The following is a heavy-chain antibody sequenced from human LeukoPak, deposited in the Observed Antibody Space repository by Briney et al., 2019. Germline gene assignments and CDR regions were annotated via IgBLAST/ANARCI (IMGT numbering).Heavy chain of an antibody. J-gene: IGHJ4*02. D-gene: IGHD1-1*01. CDR2: ISSGSSTI. Sequence: PGGSLRLSCAASGFTFGDYTMNWVRQAPGRGLEWVSCISSGSSTIYYADSVKGRFTISRDNAKNSLYLQMNSLRAEDTAVYYCARDLGTFDYWGQGTLVTVSS. V-gene: IGHV3-48*04. CDR1: GFTFGDYT. CDR3: ARDLGTFDY.